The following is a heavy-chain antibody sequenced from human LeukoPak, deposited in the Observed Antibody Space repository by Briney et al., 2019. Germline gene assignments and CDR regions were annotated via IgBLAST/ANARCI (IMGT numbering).Heavy chain of an antibody. CDR3: ARDDLVSGWLLYDY. Sequence: GGSLRLSCAASGFTFSSYSMNWVRQAPGKGLEWVSSISSSSSYIYYADSVKGRFTISRDNAKSSLYLQMNSLRAEDTAVYYCARDDLVSGWLLYDYWGQGTLVTVSS. CDR2: ISSSSSYI. J-gene: IGHJ4*02. V-gene: IGHV3-21*01. CDR1: GFTFSSYS. D-gene: IGHD3-3*01.